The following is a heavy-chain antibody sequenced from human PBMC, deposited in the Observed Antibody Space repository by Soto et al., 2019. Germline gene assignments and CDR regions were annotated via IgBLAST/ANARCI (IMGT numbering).Heavy chain of an antibody. CDR3: ARRGYSGYDYFGYFDY. J-gene: IGHJ4*02. CDR1: GYSFTSYW. CDR2: IDPSDSYT. Sequence: GESLKISCKGSGYSFTSYWISWVRQMPGKGLEWMGRIDPSDSYTNYSPSFQGHATISADKSISTAYLQWSSLKASDTAMYYCARRGYSGYDYFGYFDYWGQGTLVTVSS. V-gene: IGHV5-10-1*01. D-gene: IGHD5-12*01.